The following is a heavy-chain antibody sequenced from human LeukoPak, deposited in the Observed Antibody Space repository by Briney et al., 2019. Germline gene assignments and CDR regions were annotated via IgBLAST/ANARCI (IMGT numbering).Heavy chain of an antibody. V-gene: IGHV3-48*04. Sequence: GGSLRLSCAASGFTFSSYAMSWVRQAPGKGLEWVSYISSSGSTIYYADSVKGRFTISRDNAKNSLYLQMNSLRAEDTAVYYCAKGEYSSGWYFGCWGQGTLVTVSS. CDR2: ISSSGSTI. J-gene: IGHJ4*02. CDR1: GFTFSSYA. CDR3: AKGEYSSGWYFGC. D-gene: IGHD6-19*01.